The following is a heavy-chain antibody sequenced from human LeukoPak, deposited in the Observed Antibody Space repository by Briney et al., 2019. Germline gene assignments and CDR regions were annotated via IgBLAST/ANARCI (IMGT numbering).Heavy chain of an antibody. J-gene: IGHJ3*02. CDR3: AKVGAVAGTLGAFDI. CDR2: MSAGGTST. Sequence: GGSLRLSCVASGFTFSFYAMSWVRQAPGKGLEWVSGMSAGGTSTYYADSVKGRFTISRDNSKNTLYLHMNSLRAEDTAIYYCAKVGAVAGTLGAFDIWGQGTMVTVSS. D-gene: IGHD6-19*01. V-gene: IGHV3-23*01. CDR1: GFTFSFYA.